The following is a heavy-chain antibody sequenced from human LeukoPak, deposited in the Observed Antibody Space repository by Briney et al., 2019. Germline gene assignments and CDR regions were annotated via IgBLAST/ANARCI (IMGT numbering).Heavy chain of an antibody. CDR1: GYIFTSYY. CDR3: ARDGGVGMATITADYYYYMDV. J-gene: IGHJ6*03. CDR2: INPSGGNT. V-gene: IGHV1-46*01. Sequence: ASVKVSCKASGYIFTSYYIHWVRQAPGQGLEWMGIINPSGGNTNYAQKFQGRVTMTGDTSTSTVYMELSSLRSEDTAVYYCARDGGVGMATITADYYYYMDVWGKGTTVTVSS. D-gene: IGHD5-24*01.